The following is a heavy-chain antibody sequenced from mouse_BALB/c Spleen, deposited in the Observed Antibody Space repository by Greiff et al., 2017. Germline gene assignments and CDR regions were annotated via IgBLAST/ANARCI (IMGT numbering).Heavy chain of an antibody. CDR1: GYAFSSSW. V-gene: IGHV1-82*01. CDR3: ARGATVVVPYYAMDY. CDR2: IYPGDGDT. Sequence: QVQLQQSGPELVKPGASVKISCKASGYAFSSSWMNWVKQRPGQGLEWIGRIYPGDGDTNYNGKFKGKATLTADKSSSTAYMQLSSLTSVDSAVYFCARGATVVVPYYAMDYWGQGTSVTVSS. D-gene: IGHD1-1*01. J-gene: IGHJ4*01.